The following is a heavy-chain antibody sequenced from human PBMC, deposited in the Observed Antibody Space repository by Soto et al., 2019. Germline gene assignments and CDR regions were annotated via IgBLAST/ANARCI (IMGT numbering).Heavy chain of an antibody. CDR1: GYSFTSYW. CDR2: IDPSDSYT. D-gene: IGHD5-12*01. CDR3: ARQNREWLDKWFDH. Sequence: GESLKISCKGSGYSFTSYWISWVRQMPGKGLEWMGRIDPSDSYTNYRPSSQGHVTISADKSISTAYLQWSSLKASDTAMDYCARQNREWLDKWFDHWGQGTLVTVXS. V-gene: IGHV5-10-1*01. J-gene: IGHJ5*02.